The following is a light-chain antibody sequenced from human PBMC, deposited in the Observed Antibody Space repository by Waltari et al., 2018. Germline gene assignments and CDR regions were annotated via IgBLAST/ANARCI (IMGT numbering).Light chain of an antibody. CDR1: QSISNK. Sequence: EIVMTQSPATLSVSPGEGATLSCRASQSISNKLAWSQQKPGQAPRLLIFGASTRATGVPARFSGSGSGTEFTLSISSLQSEDFAVYFCQHYNNLPLTFGGGTRVEI. J-gene: IGKJ4*01. CDR3: QHYNNLPLT. V-gene: IGKV3-15*01. CDR2: GAS.